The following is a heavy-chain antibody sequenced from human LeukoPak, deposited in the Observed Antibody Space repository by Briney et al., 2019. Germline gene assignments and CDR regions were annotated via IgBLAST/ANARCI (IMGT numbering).Heavy chain of an antibody. V-gene: IGHV3-30*02. CDR1: GFTFSNYG. J-gene: IGHJ4*02. D-gene: IGHD6-13*01. CDR2: IRYDGSNN. Sequence: GGSLRLSCAASGFTFSNYGMHWVRQAPGMGLEWLSFIRYDGSNNYYADSVKGRFTISRDNSKNTLYLQMSSLRVEDTAVYYCAKAYTSSLSRGYFDYWGQGTLVTVSS. CDR3: AKAYTSSLSRGYFDY.